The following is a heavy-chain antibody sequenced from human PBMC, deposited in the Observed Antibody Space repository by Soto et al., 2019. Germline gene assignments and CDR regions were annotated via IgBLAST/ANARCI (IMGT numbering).Heavy chain of an antibody. CDR1: GYTFTNFG. CDR3: ARISLGPAPTDAFDI. J-gene: IGHJ3*02. Sequence: QVQLVQSGAEVKKPGASVKVSCKASGYTFTNFGISWVRQAPGQGLEWLGWLSTYREDRNYAQRVQXXXSXXTDTSTSTAYMELRTLISDDTAVYYCARISLGPAPTDAFDIWGQGTMVTVSS. CDR2: LSTYREDR. V-gene: IGHV1-18*01. D-gene: IGHD1-26*01.